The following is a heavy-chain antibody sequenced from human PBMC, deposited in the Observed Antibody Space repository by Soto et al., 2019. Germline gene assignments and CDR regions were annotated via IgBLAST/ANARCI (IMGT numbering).Heavy chain of an antibody. CDR3: ARLLAGYCSAISCPRDFYYYYMDV. D-gene: IGHD2-2*01. Sequence: SETLSLTCGVYGGSFSGYYWSWIRQSPEKGLEWIGEINHSGSTNYNPSLKSRVTISRDTAKNQFSLKVSSVTAADTAVYFCARLLAGYCSAISCPRDFYYYYMDVWGKGTTVTVSS. CDR2: INHSGST. V-gene: IGHV4-34*01. J-gene: IGHJ6*03. CDR1: GGSFSGYY.